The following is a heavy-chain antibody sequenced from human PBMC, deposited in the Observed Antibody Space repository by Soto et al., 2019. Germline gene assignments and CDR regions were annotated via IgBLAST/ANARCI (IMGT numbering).Heavy chain of an antibody. CDR2: IYYSGST. J-gene: IGHJ6*02. Sequence: SETLSLTCTVSGVSFSSYYWSWIRQPPGKGLEWIGYIYYSGSTNYNPSLKSRVTISVDTSKNQFSLKLSSVTAADTAVYYCARDKRIMVRGASYYYGMDVWGQGTTVTVSS. CDR1: GVSFSSYY. V-gene: IGHV4-59*01. D-gene: IGHD3-10*01. CDR3: ARDKRIMVRGASYYYGMDV.